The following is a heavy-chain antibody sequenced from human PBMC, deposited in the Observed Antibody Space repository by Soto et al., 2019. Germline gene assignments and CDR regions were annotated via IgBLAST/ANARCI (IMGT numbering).Heavy chain of an antibody. D-gene: IGHD6-13*01. CDR2: IYYSGST. Sequence: SETLSLTCTVSGGSISSYYWSWIRQPPGKGLEWIGYIYYSGSTNYNPSLKSRVTISVDTSKNQFSLKLSSVTAADTAVYYCARGDRPIAAAERTFDYWGQGTLVPVSS. CDR1: GGSISSYY. J-gene: IGHJ4*02. V-gene: IGHV4-59*01. CDR3: ARGDRPIAAAERTFDY.